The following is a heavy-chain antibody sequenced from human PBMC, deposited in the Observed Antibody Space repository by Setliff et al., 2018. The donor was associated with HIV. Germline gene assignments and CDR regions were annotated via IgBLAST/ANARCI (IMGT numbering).Heavy chain of an antibody. V-gene: IGHV4-34*12. CDR1: GASFTDYY. J-gene: IGHJ3*01. CDR3: ARQITSVTPEMLVVNDAFDV. D-gene: IGHD4-17*01. Sequence: PSETLSLTCAFYGASFTDYYWNWIRQPPGKGLEWIGNIFDSENNNYNPSLKSRVSMSVDTSKNQFSLRLTSVTAADTAVYYCARQITSVTPEMLVVNDAFDVWGQGKMVTVSS. CDR2: IFDSENN.